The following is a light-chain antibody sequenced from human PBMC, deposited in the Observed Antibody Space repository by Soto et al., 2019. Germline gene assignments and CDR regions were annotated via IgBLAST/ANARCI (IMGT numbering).Light chain of an antibody. Sequence: IVLTKSPAILSVSPGERATLSCRASQSISRSLAWYQQKPGQAPRLLISDASTRATGIPARFSGSGSGTEFTLTISSLEPEDFAVYYCQQRSNWPPITFGQGTRLEI. CDR3: QQRSNWPPIT. J-gene: IGKJ5*01. CDR2: DAS. CDR1: QSISRS. V-gene: IGKV3-11*01.